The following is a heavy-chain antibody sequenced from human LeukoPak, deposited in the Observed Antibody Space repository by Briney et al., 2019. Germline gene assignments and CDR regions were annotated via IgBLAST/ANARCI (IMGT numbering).Heavy chain of an antibody. J-gene: IGHJ4*02. CDR3: AKDHSDDYGDSN. CDR2: ISGSGGST. Sequence: VQPGGSLRLSCAASGFTFSSYAMSRVRQAPGKGLERVSAISGSGGSTYYADSVKGRFTISRDNSKNTLYLQMNSLRAEDTAVYYCAKDHSDDYGDSNWGQGTLVTVSS. D-gene: IGHD4-17*01. V-gene: IGHV3-23*01. CDR1: GFTFSSYA.